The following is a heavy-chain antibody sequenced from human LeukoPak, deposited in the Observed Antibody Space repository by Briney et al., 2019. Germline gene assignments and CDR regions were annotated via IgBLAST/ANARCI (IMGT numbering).Heavy chain of an antibody. CDR2: IYYSGST. CDR3: ARQELRVDY. Sequence: SETLSLTCTVSGGSISSSSYYWGWIRQPPGKGLEWIGSIYYSGSTYYNPSLKSRVTISVDTSKNQFSLKLSSVTAADTAVYYCARQELRVDYWGQGTLVTVPS. V-gene: IGHV4-39*01. D-gene: IGHD3-10*01. J-gene: IGHJ4*02. CDR1: GGSISSSSYY.